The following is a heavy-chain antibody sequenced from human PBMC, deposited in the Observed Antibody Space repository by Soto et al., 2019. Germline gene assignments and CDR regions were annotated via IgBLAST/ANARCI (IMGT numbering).Heavy chain of an antibody. CDR1: GYTFTSSG. CDR3: ARDQGGYGIFDD. V-gene: IGHV1-18*04. Sequence: GPGVKKPEASVKVSCKTSGYTFTSSGISWVRQAPGQGPEWMGWISGHNGVTNFARNFRDRVTLTIDSSTTTAYMEVRSLSFADTAIYYCARDQGGYGIFDDWGQGTLVTVSS. CDR2: ISGHNGVT. J-gene: IGHJ4*02. D-gene: IGHD5-12*01.